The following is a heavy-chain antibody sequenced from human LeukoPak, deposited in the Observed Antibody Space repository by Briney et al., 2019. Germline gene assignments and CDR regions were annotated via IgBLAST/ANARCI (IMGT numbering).Heavy chain of an antibody. D-gene: IGHD6-13*01. CDR2: IYTSGST. CDR1: GGSISSYY. Sequence: SETLSLTCTVSGGSISSYYWSWIRQPAGKGLEWIGRIYTSGSTNYNPSLKSRVTMSLDTSKNQFSLRVNSVTDADTAVYYCARHVAGSSRDYWGQGTLVIVSS. CDR3: ARHVAGSSRDY. V-gene: IGHV4-4*07. J-gene: IGHJ4*02.